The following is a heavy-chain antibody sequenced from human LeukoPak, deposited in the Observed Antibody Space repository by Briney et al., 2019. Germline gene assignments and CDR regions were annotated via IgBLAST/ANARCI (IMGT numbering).Heavy chain of an antibody. CDR3: AKGSTAFGSSWYGKAYYYMDV. J-gene: IGHJ6*03. D-gene: IGHD2-15*01. CDR1: GFTFSAYA. CDR2: ISGSGAGT. Sequence: GGSLRLSCAASGFTFSAYAMSWVRLAPGKGLEWGSGISGSGAGTYYADSVKGRFTISRDNSKNTLDLQMNSLRAGDTAVYYCAKGSTAFGSSWYGKAYYYMDVWGKGTTVTVSS. V-gene: IGHV3-23*01.